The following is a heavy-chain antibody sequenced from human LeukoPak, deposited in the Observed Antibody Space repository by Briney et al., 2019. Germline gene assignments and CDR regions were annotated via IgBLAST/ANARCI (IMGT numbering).Heavy chain of an antibody. CDR3: ARESGYSYGSGSPLDY. D-gene: IGHD3-10*01. CDR2: IYDGGST. CDR1: GGSISSYY. Sequence: SETLSLTCTVSGGSISSYYWSWIRQPPGKGLEWIGYIYDGGSTKYNSSLKSRLTISVDTSKNQFSLKLSSVTAADTAVYYCARESGYSYGSGSPLDYWGQGTLVTVSS. J-gene: IGHJ4*02. V-gene: IGHV4-59*12.